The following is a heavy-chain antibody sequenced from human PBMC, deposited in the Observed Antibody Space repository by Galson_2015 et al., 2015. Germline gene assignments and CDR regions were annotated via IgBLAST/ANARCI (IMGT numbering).Heavy chain of an antibody. D-gene: IGHD5-18*01. Sequence: SVKVSCKVSGDTFSSYTISWVRQAPGQGLQWLGRIIPVLGIRDYAPKFQGRVTFTADRSTTTAHMELSSLTSEDTAVYYYASLKTAVALDWGQGILVTVSS. CDR2: IIPVLGIR. J-gene: IGHJ4*02. CDR1: GDTFSSYT. CDR3: ASLKTAVALD. V-gene: IGHV1-69*02.